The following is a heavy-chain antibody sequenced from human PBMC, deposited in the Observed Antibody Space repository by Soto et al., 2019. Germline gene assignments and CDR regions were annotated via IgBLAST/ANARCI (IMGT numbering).Heavy chain of an antibody. CDR2: IIPILGIA. Sequence: GASVKVSCKASGGTFSSYTISWARQAPGQGLEWMGRIIPILGIANYAQKFQGRVTITADKSTSTAYMELSSLRSEDTAVYYCAPSTYSYGPPWDDAFDIWGQGTMVTVSS. CDR3: APSTYSYGPPWDDAFDI. V-gene: IGHV1-69*02. CDR1: GGTFSSYT. J-gene: IGHJ3*02. D-gene: IGHD5-18*01.